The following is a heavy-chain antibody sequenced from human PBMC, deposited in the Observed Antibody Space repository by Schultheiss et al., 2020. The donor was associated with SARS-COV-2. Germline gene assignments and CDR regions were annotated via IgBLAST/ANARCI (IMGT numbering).Heavy chain of an antibody. CDR1: GGSISSYY. Sequence: SQTLSLTCTVSGGSISSYYWSWIRQPPGKGLEWIGYIYYSGSTYYNPSLKSRVTISVDTSKNQFFLKLGSVTAADTAVYYCARGPKYSYGFYYYYGMDVWGQGTTVTVSS. J-gene: IGHJ6*02. CDR2: IYYSGST. D-gene: IGHD5-18*01. V-gene: IGHV4-59*12. CDR3: ARGPKYSYGFYYYYGMDV.